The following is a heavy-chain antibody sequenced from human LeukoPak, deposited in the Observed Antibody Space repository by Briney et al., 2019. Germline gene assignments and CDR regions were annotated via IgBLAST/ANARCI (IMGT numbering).Heavy chain of an antibody. CDR3: TKDRVGRWDYYYGMDV. CDR2: INSKADGGTI. Sequence: PGGSLRLSCAASGFTFSDAWMSWVRQAPGKGLEWVGRINSKADGGTIEYAAPVKGRFTTSRDDSRNTLYLQMNSLRAEDTAVYYCTKDRVGRWDYYYGMDVWGQGTTVTVSS. D-gene: IGHD4-23*01. J-gene: IGHJ6*02. V-gene: IGHV3-15*01. CDR1: GFTFSDAW.